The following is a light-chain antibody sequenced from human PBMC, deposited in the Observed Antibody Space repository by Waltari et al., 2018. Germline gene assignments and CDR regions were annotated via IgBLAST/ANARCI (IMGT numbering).Light chain of an antibody. V-gene: IGLV1-47*01. CDR1: SSNIGNNY. J-gene: IGLJ3*02. CDR3: AAWDNSLSGWV. CDR2: RKV. Sequence: QSVLTQPPSASGTPGQRVTISCSGISSNIGNNYVFWYQQLPGTAPKLLICRKVHQPEGVPDRFSGSNAVSSGSLAIGGPRSEDEADYHCAAWDNSLSGWVFGEGTKLTVL.